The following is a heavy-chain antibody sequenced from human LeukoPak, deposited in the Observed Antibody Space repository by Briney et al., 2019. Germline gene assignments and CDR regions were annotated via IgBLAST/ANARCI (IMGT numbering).Heavy chain of an antibody. Sequence: PSETLSLTCTVSGGSISSGSYYWSWIRQPAGKGLEWIGRIYTSGSTNYNPSLKSRVTISVDTSKNQFSLKLISVTAADTAVYYCARGVGSGYTDYWGQGALVTVSS. CDR2: IYTSGST. V-gene: IGHV4-61*02. D-gene: IGHD3-22*01. CDR3: ARGVGSGYTDY. J-gene: IGHJ4*02. CDR1: GGSISSGSYY.